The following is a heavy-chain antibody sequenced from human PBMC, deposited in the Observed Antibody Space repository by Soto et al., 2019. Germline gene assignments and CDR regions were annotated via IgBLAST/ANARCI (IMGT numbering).Heavy chain of an antibody. Sequence: GGSLRLSCAASGFTFSRYWMSWVRQAPGKGLEWVANIKQDGSDKYYADSVKGRFTISRDNAKNSLYLQMNSLRAEDTALYYCAREAGYYVRPGAFDIWGQGTMVTVSS. CDR3: AREAGYYVRPGAFDI. CDR1: GFTFSRYW. D-gene: IGHD3-10*02. J-gene: IGHJ3*02. CDR2: IKQDGSDK. V-gene: IGHV3-7*05.